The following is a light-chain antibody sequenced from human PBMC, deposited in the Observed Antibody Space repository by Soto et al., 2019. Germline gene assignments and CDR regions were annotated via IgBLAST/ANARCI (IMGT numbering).Light chain of an antibody. J-gene: IGKJ2*01. CDR3: QQYDNLPYT. Sequence: DIQMTQSPSSLSASVGDRVTITCQASQDISNYLNWYQHKPGTAPKLLIYDASNLESGVPSRFSGSGSAAYFTLTISSLQPEAIATYYCQQYDNLPYTFGQGTKLEIK. CDR1: QDISNY. V-gene: IGKV1-33*01. CDR2: DAS.